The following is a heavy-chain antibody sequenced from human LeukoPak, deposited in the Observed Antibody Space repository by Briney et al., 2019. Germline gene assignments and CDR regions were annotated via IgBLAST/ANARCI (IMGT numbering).Heavy chain of an antibody. CDR2: IPGSGGAWLSSITGASSSP. Sequence: PGGSLRLSCAASGFTFSYYAMSWVRQAPGKGLEWVSTIPGSGGAWLSSITGASSSPFYADSVKGRFTISRDNSKNTLYLQMNSLRAEDTAVYYCAKVNYDESSGFYFEAEIDYWGQGTLVTVSA. J-gene: IGHJ4*02. CDR3: AKVNYDESSGFYFEAEIDY. V-gene: IGHV3-23*01. CDR1: GFTFSYYA. D-gene: IGHD3-22*01.